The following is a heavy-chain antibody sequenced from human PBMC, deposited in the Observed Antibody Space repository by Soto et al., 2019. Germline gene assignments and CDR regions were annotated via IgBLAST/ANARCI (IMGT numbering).Heavy chain of an antibody. J-gene: IGHJ2*01. CDR2: IYYTGTT. D-gene: IGHD3-9*01. CDR1: GGSISSYY. Sequence: SETLSLTCTVSGGSISSYYWSWIRQPPGKGLEWIGYIYYTGTTNYNPSLKSRVTISVDTPKNQFSLQLSSVTAADTAVYFCARCRYVGMPVAYYLDRGGRVTLLTVAS. CDR3: ARCRYVGMPVAYYLDR. V-gene: IGHV4-59*13.